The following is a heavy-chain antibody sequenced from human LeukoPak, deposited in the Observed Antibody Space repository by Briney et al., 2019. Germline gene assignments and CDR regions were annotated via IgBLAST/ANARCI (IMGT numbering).Heavy chain of an antibody. D-gene: IGHD4-11*01. Sequence: ASVKVSCKASGYTFTHYAVHWVRQAPGQRLEWMGWTNVGNDYTESSQRFQDRLTITSDTTATTVYMELSSLRSEDTAVYYCARDDFSTYPGLNYFDYWGQGSLVTVSS. CDR2: TNVGNDYT. J-gene: IGHJ4*02. CDR3: ARDDFSTYPGLNYFDY. CDR1: GYTFTHYA. V-gene: IGHV1-3*01.